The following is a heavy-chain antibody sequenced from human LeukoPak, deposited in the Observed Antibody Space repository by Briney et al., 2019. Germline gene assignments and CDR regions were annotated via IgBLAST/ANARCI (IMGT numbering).Heavy chain of an antibody. CDR1: GFTFSNYA. Sequence: GGCLRLSCAASGFTFSNYAMSWVRRAPGKGLEWVSAISGSGGSTYYADSVKGRFTISRDNSKNTLYLQMNSLRAEDTAVYYCAKDVGDYGDYFDYWGQGTLVTVSS. CDR2: ISGSGGST. J-gene: IGHJ4*02. V-gene: IGHV3-23*01. D-gene: IGHD4-17*01. CDR3: AKDVGDYGDYFDY.